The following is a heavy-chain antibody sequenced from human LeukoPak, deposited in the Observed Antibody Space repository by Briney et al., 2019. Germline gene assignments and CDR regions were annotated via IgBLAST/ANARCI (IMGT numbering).Heavy chain of an antibody. Sequence: GGSLRLSCAASGFTFSSYAMSWVRRAPGKGLEWVSAISGSGGSTYYADSVKGRFTISRDNSKNTLYLQMNSLRAEDTAVYYCAKDVGYDFWSGLDYYYGMDVWGQGTTVTVSS. V-gene: IGHV3-23*01. CDR1: GFTFSSYA. J-gene: IGHJ6*02. CDR3: AKDVGYDFWSGLDYYYGMDV. CDR2: ISGSGGST. D-gene: IGHD3-3*01.